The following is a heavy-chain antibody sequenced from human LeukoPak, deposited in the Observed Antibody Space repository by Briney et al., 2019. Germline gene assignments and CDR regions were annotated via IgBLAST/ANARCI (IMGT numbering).Heavy chain of an antibody. D-gene: IGHD3-10*01. V-gene: IGHV3-30*02. Sequence: GGSLRLSCAASGFTFSSYGMHWVRQAPGKGLEWVAFIRYDGSDKYYADSVKGRFTISRDNSKNTLYMQMNNLRAEDTAVYYCARVGFGEYYYYYMDVWGKGATVTISS. CDR3: ARVGFGEYYYYYMDV. CDR2: IRYDGSDK. J-gene: IGHJ6*03. CDR1: GFTFSSYG.